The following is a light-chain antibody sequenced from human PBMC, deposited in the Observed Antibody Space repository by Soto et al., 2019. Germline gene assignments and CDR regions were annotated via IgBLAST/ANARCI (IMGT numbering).Light chain of an antibody. CDR1: QSISYW. CDR3: QQAYSFPIT. V-gene: IGKV1-12*01. Sequence: DIQMTQSPSTLSASVGDRVTITCRASQSISYWLAWYQHKPGRAPELLIRAASTLQSGVPSRFSGSGSGTDFTLTINSLQPEDFATYYCQQAYSFPITFGQGTRLEI. CDR2: AAS. J-gene: IGKJ5*01.